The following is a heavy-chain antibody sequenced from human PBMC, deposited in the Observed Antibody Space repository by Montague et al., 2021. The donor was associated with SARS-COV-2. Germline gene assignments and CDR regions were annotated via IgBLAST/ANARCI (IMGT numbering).Heavy chain of an antibody. Sequence: SETLSLTCTVSGGSISSSSYYWGWLRQPPGKGLEWIGSIYYSGSTYYNPSLKSRVTISVDTSKNQFSLKLSSVTAADTAVYYCARREDYYGSASYPNWGQGTLVTVSS. CDR2: IYYSGST. CDR3: ARREDYYGSASYPN. CDR1: GGSISSSSYY. D-gene: IGHD3-10*01. J-gene: IGHJ4*02. V-gene: IGHV4-39*01.